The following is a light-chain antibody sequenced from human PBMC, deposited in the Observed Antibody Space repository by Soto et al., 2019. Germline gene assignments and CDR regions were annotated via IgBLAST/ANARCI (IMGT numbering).Light chain of an antibody. J-gene: IGKJ4*01. V-gene: IGKV3-11*01. CDR3: QQRFSWPPT. Sequence: EIGLTQSPATLSLSPGERATLSCRASQSVSRYLAWYHQKPGQAPRLLIHDTSTRATAVPDTFSGSGSGTEFTLTISSLEPEDFAMYYCQQRFSWPPTFGGGTHVEVK. CDR2: DTS. CDR1: QSVSRY.